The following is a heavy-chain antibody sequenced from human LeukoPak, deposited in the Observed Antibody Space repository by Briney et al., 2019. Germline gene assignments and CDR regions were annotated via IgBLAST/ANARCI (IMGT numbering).Heavy chain of an antibody. V-gene: IGHV3-9*01. CDR1: GFTFDDYA. CDR3: AKDSRAWVATIKGPLGY. D-gene: IGHD5-12*01. CDR2: ISWNSGSI. J-gene: IGHJ4*02. Sequence: GRSLRLSCAASGFTFDDYAMHWVRQAPGKGLEWVSGISWNSGSIGYADSVKGRFTISRDNAKNSLYLQMNSLRAEDTALYYCAKDSRAWVATIKGPLGYWGQGTLVTVSS.